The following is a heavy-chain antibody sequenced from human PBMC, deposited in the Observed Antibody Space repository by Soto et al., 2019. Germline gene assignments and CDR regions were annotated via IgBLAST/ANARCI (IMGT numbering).Heavy chain of an antibody. CDR2: INHSGST. D-gene: IGHD3-10*01. Sequence: SETLSLTCAVCGGSFSGYYWSWIRQPPGKGLEWIGEINHSGSTNYNPSLKSRVTISVDTSKNQFSLKLSSVTAADTAVYYCAGQPTAGSYYDLGSYYYYYAMDVCGQGTTVT. V-gene: IGHV4-34*01. J-gene: IGHJ6*02. CDR3: AGQPTAGSYYDLGSYYYYYAMDV. CDR1: GGSFSGYY.